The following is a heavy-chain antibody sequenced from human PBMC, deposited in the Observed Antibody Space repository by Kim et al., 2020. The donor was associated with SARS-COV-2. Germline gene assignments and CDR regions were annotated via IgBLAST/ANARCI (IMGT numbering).Heavy chain of an antibody. CDR3: ARDAYSAMVRGVIEIDY. CDR2: ISYDGSNK. D-gene: IGHD3-10*01. Sequence: GGSLRLSCAASGFTFSSYGMHWVRQAPGKGLEWVAVISYDGSNKYYADSVKGRFTISRDNSKNTLYLQMNSLRAEDTAVYYCARDAYSAMVRGVIEIDYWGQGTLVTVSS. V-gene: IGHV3-33*05. J-gene: IGHJ4*02. CDR1: GFTFSSYG.